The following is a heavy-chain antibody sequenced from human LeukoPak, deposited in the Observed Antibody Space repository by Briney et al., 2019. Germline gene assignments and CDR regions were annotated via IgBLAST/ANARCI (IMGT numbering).Heavy chain of an antibody. V-gene: IGHV3-7*01. Sequence: PGGSLRPSCAAPGFTFSSHWMSWVRQPPRKGLEWLAHINQDGTEEYYVDAVKGRFTISRDNAKNSLHLQMNSLRSEDTAVYYCARDKVTYWGQGILVTVSS. CDR1: GFTFSSHW. CDR3: ARDKVTY. J-gene: IGHJ4*02. CDR2: INQDGTEE.